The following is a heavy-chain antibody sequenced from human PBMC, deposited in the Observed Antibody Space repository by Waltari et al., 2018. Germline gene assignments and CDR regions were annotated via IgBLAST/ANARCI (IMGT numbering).Heavy chain of an antibody. CDR2: IDPSHSST. D-gene: IGHD1-7*01. CDR1: GYSFTTYW. CDR3: ARTRTRDYYYMDV. J-gene: IGHJ6*03. V-gene: IGHV5-10-1*01. Sequence: EVQLVQSGAEVKKPGESLRISCKGSGYSFTTYWITWGRQMPGKGLEWMGRIDPSHSSTNYSPSFQGHVTISADKSISTAYMKWSSLKASDTAMYYCARTRTRDYYYMDVWGKGTTVTVSS.